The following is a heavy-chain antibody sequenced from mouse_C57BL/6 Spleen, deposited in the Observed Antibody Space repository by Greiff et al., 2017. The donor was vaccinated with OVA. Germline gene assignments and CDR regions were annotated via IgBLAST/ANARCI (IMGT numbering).Heavy chain of an antibody. D-gene: IGHD2-3*01. J-gene: IGHJ2*01. V-gene: IGHV5-4*03. Sequence: EVKVVESGGGLVKPGGSLKLSCAASGFTFSSYAMSWVRQTPEKRLEWVATISDGGSYTYYPDNVKGRFTISRDNAKNNLYLQMSHLKSEDTAMYYCARGDGYYGYWGQGTTLTVSS. CDR1: GFTFSSYA. CDR3: ARGDGYYGY. CDR2: ISDGGSYT.